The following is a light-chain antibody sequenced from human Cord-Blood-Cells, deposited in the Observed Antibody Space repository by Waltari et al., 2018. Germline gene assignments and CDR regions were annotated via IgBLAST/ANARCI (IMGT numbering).Light chain of an antibody. Sequence: EIVMTQSPATLSVSPGEXXXXXXRASQSVSSNLAWYQQNPGQAPRLLIYGASTRATGIPARFSGSGSGTEFTLTISSLQSEDFAVYYCQQYNNWPPSYTFGQGTKLEIK. CDR2: GAS. CDR1: QSVSSN. CDR3: QQYNNWPPSYT. V-gene: IGKV3-15*01. J-gene: IGKJ2*01.